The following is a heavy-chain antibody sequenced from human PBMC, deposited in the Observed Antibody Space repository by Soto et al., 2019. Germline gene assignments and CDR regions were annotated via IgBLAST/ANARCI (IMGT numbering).Heavy chain of an antibody. Sequence: GGSLRLSCAASGFTVSSNYMSWVRQAPGKGLEWVSVIYSGGSTYYADSVKGRFTISRDNSKNTLYLQMNSLRAEDTAVYYCARCWASRYFDYWGQGTLVTVSS. D-gene: IGHD3-16*01. V-gene: IGHV3-66*01. CDR2: IYSGGST. J-gene: IGHJ4*02. CDR1: GFTVSSNY. CDR3: ARCWASRYFDY.